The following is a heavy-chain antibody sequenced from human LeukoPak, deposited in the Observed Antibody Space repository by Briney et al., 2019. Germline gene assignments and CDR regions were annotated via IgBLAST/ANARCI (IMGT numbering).Heavy chain of an antibody. V-gene: IGHV4-31*03. D-gene: IGHD6-19*01. CDR1: VGSISSGGYY. J-gene: IGHJ6*03. Sequence: TLSLTCTVSVGSISSGGYYSSWIRQHPGNGLEWIGYIYYSGSTYYNPSLKSRVTISVDTSKNQFSLKLRSVTAADTAVYYFAREGIAVGYIDVWGKGTTVTVSS. CDR3: AREGIAVGYIDV. CDR2: IYYSGST.